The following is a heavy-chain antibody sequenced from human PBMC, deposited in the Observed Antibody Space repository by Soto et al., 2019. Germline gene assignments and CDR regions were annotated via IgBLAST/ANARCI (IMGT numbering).Heavy chain of an antibody. J-gene: IGHJ5*02. D-gene: IGHD2-15*01. CDR1: GDSVSSNSAA. V-gene: IGHV6-1*01. CDR3: ARALSPGYCSGGSCYHLWFDP. CDR2: TYYRSKWYN. Sequence: SQTLSLTCAISGDSVSSNSAAWNWIRQSPSRGLEWLGRTYYRSKWYNDYAVSVKSRITIHPDTSKNQFSLQLNSVTPEDTAVYYCARALSPGYCSGGSCYHLWFDPWGQGTLVTVSS.